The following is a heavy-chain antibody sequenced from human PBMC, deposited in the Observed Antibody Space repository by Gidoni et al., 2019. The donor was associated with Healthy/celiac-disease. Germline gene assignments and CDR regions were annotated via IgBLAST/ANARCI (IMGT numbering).Heavy chain of an antibody. CDR2: IIPIFATA. J-gene: IGHJ5*02. CDR1: GGTFSSYA. CDR3: ARTGYHGYSDYGVWWFDP. Sequence: QVQLVQSGAEVKTPGSSVKVSCKASGGTFSSYALRLVRPAPGQGLEWLGGIIPIFATANSAPSFQGRVTIAAGEFTSPAYIGLSRLGSEDTALYYCARTGYHGYSDYGVWWFDPWGQGTLVTVSS. D-gene: IGHD4-17*01. V-gene: IGHV1-69*01.